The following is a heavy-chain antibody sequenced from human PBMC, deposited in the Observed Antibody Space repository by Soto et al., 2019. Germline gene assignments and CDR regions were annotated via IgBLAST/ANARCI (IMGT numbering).Heavy chain of an antibody. Sequence: SETLSLTCTASGESISSGYYWAWIRQPPGKGLEWIASIYHSGTTYYNPSLKSRVTISVDTSENQFALKLNSVTAADSAVYYCARVRDWFDPWGQGTLVTVSS. J-gene: IGHJ5*02. CDR1: GESISSGYY. V-gene: IGHV4-38-2*02. CDR3: ARVRDWFDP. D-gene: IGHD3-3*01. CDR2: IYHSGTT.